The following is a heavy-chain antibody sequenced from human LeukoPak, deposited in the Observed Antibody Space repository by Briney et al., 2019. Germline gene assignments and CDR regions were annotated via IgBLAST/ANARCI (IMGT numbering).Heavy chain of an antibody. D-gene: IGHD3-22*01. J-gene: IGHJ4*02. CDR2: IWYDGSNK. V-gene: IGHV3-33*01. CDR1: GFTFSSYG. CDR3: ARDHLSNTYYYDSSGSSGY. Sequence: GGSLRLSCAASGFTFSSYGMHWVRQAPGKGLEWVAVIWYDGSNKYYADSVKGRSTISRDNSKNTLYLQMNSLRAEDTAVYYCARDHLSNTYYYDSSGSSGYWGQGTLVTVSS.